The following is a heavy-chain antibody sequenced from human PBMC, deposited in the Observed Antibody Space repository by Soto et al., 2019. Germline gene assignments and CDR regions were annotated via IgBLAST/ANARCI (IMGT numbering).Heavy chain of an antibody. CDR2: INHSGST. CDR1: GGSFSGYY. V-gene: IGHV4-34*01. CDR3: AKNHNYPGFSGHYYGDGGFDS. D-gene: IGHD4-17*01. J-gene: IGHJ4*02. Sequence: PSETLSLTCAVYGGSFSGYYWSWIRQPPGKGXXXIGEINHSGSTNYNPSLKSRVTISVDTSKNQFSLKLSSVTAEDTALYFCAKNHNYPGFSGHYYGDGGFDSWGQGTLVTVSS.